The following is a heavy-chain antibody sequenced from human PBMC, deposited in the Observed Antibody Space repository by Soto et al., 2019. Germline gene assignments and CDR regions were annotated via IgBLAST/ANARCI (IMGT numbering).Heavy chain of an antibody. CDR2: IYSGGTT. Sequence: EVPLVESGGGLVQPGGSLRLSCAASGFTASSNYMSWVRQAPGKGLEWLSVIYSGGTTYYADSVKDRFTISRDNSKNTLYLQMSSLRVEDTAVYYCARDREGFFDYWGQGTLVTVSS. CDR3: ARDREGFFDY. V-gene: IGHV3-66*01. D-gene: IGHD1-26*01. J-gene: IGHJ4*02. CDR1: GFTASSNY.